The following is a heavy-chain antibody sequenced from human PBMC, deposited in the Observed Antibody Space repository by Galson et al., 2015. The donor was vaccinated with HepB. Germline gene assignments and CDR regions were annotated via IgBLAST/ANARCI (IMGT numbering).Heavy chain of an antibody. D-gene: IGHD1-26*01. J-gene: IGHJ2*01. CDR1: GYSFTGYY. V-gene: IGHV1-2*06. CDR2: INPNSGVA. Sequence: SVKVSCKASGYSFTGYYLHWVRQAAGQGLQWMGRINPNSGVANYAQNFQGRDTMTSNTSIDTVYMELTGLTFDDTAIFYCARGPSERYRYFVLWGRGTLVTVSS. CDR3: ARGPSERYRYFVL.